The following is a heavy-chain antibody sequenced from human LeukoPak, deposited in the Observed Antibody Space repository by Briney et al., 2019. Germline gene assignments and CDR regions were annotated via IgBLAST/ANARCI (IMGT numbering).Heavy chain of an antibody. Sequence: SETLSLTCAVYGGSFSDYYWSWIRQPPGKGLEYIGEINHSGITNYNPSLMSRVTISVDTSKNQFSLKMSSVTAADTAVYYCARNPPTIFGHFDLWGRGTLVTVSS. CDR3: ARNPPTIFGHFDL. CDR1: GGSFSDYY. D-gene: IGHD3-9*01. CDR2: INHSGIT. J-gene: IGHJ2*01. V-gene: IGHV4-34*01.